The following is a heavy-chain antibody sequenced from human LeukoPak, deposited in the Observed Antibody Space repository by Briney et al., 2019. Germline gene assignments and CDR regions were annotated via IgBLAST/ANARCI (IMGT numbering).Heavy chain of an antibody. CDR1: GGSISSYY. V-gene: IGHV4-4*09. CDR3: ARGGYGAHDY. CDR2: IYTSGST. J-gene: IGHJ4*02. D-gene: IGHD4/OR15-4a*01. Sequence: KSSETLSLTCTVSGGSISSYYWSWIRQPPGKGLEWIGYIYTSGSTNYNPSLKSRVTISVDTSKNQFSLKLSSVTAADTAVYYCARGGYGAHDYWGQGTLVTVSS.